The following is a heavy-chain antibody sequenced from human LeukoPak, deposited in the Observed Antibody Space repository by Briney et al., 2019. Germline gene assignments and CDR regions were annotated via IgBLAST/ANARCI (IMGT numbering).Heavy chain of an antibody. CDR3: ARHSSDYDFWSGYPYYFDY. CDR2: IYYSGST. V-gene: IGHV4-59*08. CDR1: GASISSQC. Sequence: PSETLSLTCTVSGASISSQCWSWIRQPPGKGLEWIGYIYYSGSTNYNPSLKSRVTISVDTSKNQFSLKLSSVTAADTAVYYCARHSSDYDFWSGYPYYFDYWGQGTLVTVSS. J-gene: IGHJ4*02. D-gene: IGHD3-3*01.